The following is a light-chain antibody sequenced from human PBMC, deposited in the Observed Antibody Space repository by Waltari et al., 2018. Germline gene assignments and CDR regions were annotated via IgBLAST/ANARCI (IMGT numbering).Light chain of an antibody. J-gene: IGLJ1*01. V-gene: IGLV2-14*01. Sequence: QSALTQPASVSGSPGQSITISCNGTSSDIGAYNFVSWYQQHPGKVPKLILFEVSNRPSGFSNRFSGCKSVNTASLTISGLQAEDEADYYCSSYRRGSPYVFGTVTKVTVL. CDR2: EVS. CDR1: SSDIGAYNF. CDR3: SSYRRGSPYV.